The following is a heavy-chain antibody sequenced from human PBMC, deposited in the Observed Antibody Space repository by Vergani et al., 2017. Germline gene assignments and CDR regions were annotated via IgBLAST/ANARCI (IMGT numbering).Heavy chain of an antibody. J-gene: IGHJ4*02. CDR3: ASGYCSGGSCIDG. D-gene: IGHD2-15*01. V-gene: IGHV3-48*03. CDR2: ISSSGSTI. CDR1: GFTFSSYE. Sequence: EVQLVESGGGLVQPGGSLRLSCAASGFTFSSYEMNWVRQAPGKGLEWVSYISSSGSTIYYADSVKGRFTISRDNAKNSLYLQMNSLRAEDTAVYYCASGYCSGGSCIDGWGQGTLGTGSS.